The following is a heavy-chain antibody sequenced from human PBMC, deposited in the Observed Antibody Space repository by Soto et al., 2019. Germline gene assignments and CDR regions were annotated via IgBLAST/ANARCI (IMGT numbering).Heavy chain of an antibody. Sequence: SETLSLTCTVSGASISGFYWSWIRKSAGKGLGWIGRIYATGTTDYNPSLKSRVMMSVDTSKKQFSLKLRSVTAADTAVYYCVRDGTKTLRDWFDPWGQGISVTVSS. CDR1: GASISGFY. CDR3: VRDGTKTLRDWFDP. D-gene: IGHD1-1*01. CDR2: IYATGTT. J-gene: IGHJ5*02. V-gene: IGHV4-4*07.